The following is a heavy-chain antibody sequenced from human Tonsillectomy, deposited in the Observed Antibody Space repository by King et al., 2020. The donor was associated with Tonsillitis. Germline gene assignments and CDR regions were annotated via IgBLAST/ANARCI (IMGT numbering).Heavy chain of an antibody. V-gene: IGHV3-7*03. J-gene: IGHJ5*02. CDR1: GFTFTTYW. Sequence: VQLVESGGGLVQPGGSLRLSCAASGFTFTTYWMTWVRQTPGKGLEWVANIKEDGNEKYYVGSVKGRFTISRDNAKNSVYLQMNSLRTEDTAVYYCATGGESGGWRPSHHWGQGTLVTVSS. CDR3: ATGGESGGWRPSHH. CDR2: IKEDGNEK. D-gene: IGHD2-15*01.